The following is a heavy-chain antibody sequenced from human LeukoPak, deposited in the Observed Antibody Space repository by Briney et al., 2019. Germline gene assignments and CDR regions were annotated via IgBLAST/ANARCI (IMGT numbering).Heavy chain of an antibody. V-gene: IGHV4-4*07. J-gene: IGHJ4*02. Sequence: PSETLSLTCTVSGGSISSYYWSWIRQPAGKGLEWIGRIYTSGSTNYNPSLKSRVTISVDTSKNQFSLKLSSVTAADTAVYYCARDSLTPPRRGIAVISYFDYWGQGTLVTVSS. CDR3: ARDSLTPPRRGIAVISYFDY. D-gene: IGHD6-19*01. CDR2: IYTSGST. CDR1: GGSISSYY.